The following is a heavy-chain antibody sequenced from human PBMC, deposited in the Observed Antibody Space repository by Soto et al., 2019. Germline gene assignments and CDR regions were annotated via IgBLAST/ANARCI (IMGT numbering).Heavy chain of an antibody. CDR2: IIPILGIA. V-gene: IGHV1-69*02. CDR1: GGTLSSQT. Sequence: QVQLVQSGAEVKKPGSSVKVSCKASGGTLSSQTISWVRQAPGQGLEWMGRIIPILGIANYAQKFQGRVTITAEKSTSTAYMELSSLRSEDTAVYYCAELVVADTGMDVWGQGTTVTVSS. D-gene: IGHD2-15*01. J-gene: IGHJ6*02. CDR3: AELVVADTGMDV.